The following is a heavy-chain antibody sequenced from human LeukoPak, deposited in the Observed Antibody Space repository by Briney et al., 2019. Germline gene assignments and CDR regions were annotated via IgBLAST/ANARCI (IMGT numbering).Heavy chain of an antibody. CDR2: MNPNSGNT. D-gene: IGHD4-17*01. CDR3: ARGAETVTTPRFDY. CDR1: GYTFTSYD. J-gene: IGHJ4*02. V-gene: IGHV1-8*01. Sequence: GASVKVSCKASGYTFTSYDINWVRQATGQGLEWMGWMNPNSGNTGYAQKFQGRVTMTRNTSISTAYMELSRLRSDDTAVYYCARGAETVTTPRFDYWGQGTLVTVSS.